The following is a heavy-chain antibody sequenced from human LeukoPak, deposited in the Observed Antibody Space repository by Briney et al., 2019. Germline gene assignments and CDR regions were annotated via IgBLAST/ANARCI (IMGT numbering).Heavy chain of an antibody. J-gene: IGHJ4*02. CDR2: INHSGST. V-gene: IGHV4-34*01. D-gene: IGHD3-3*01. Sequence: PSETLSLTCAVYGGSFSGYYWSWIRPPPGKGLEWIGEINHSGSTNYNPSLKSRVTISVDTSKNQFSLKLSSVTAADTAVYYCARHFGIDFDYWGQGTLVTVSS. CDR3: ARHFGIDFDY. CDR1: GGSFSGYY.